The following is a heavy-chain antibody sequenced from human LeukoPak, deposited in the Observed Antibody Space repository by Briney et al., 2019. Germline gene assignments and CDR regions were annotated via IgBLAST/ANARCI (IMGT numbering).Heavy chain of an antibody. CDR1: GYTLTELS. CDR2: FDPGGGET. V-gene: IGHV1-24*01. D-gene: IGHD3-16*01. Sequence: ASLKLSCKASGYTLTELSMPCVRQAPGKGLVWMEGFDPGGGETIYAQKFQGRVSMTEDTSTDTAYIELSSLISEDTAVYYGATDRWANGAFEIWGQGTMVTVSS. CDR3: ATDRWANGAFEI. J-gene: IGHJ3*02.